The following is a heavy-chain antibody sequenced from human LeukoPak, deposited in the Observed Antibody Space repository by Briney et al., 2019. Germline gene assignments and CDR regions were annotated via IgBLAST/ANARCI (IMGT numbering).Heavy chain of an antibody. J-gene: IGHJ4*02. D-gene: IGHD1-26*01. Sequence: GGSLRLSCAASGLTFSSYSMTWVRQAPGKGLEWVSSISSSSSYIYYADSVKGRFTISRDNAKNSLYLQMNSLRADDTAVYYCARGREADYWGQGTLVTVSS. CDR2: ISSSSSYI. V-gene: IGHV3-21*01. CDR3: ARGREADY. CDR1: GLTFSSYS.